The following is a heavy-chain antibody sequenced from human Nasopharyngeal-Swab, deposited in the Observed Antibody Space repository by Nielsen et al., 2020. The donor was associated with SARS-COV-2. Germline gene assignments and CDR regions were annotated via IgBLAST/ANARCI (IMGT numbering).Heavy chain of an antibody. CDR3: ARLVRGSTINYFDF. Sequence: SVSVSCQACGWLYNTYGITWVRQAPGQGLEWMGWISAYNGNTDYAQKFQDRFTMTTDTSTSTAYMELKSLRSDDTAVYYCARLVRGSTINYFDFWGQGTLVTVSS. CDR1: GWLYNTYG. D-gene: IGHD3-10*01. V-gene: IGHV1-18*04. CDR2: ISAYNGNT. J-gene: IGHJ4*02.